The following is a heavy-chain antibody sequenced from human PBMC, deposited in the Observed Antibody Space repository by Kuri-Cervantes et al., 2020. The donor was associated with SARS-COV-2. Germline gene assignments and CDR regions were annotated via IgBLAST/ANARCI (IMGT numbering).Heavy chain of an antibody. CDR2: ISSSSSTI. J-gene: IGHJ4*02. CDR1: RFTFNTYR. CDR3: ARDALSDILTGYYPQGFDY. V-gene: IGHV3-48*01. Sequence: GESLKISCAASRFTFNTYRMNWVRQAPGKGLEWVSYISSSSSTIYYADSVKGRFTISRDNAKNSLYLQMNSLRAEDTAVYYCARDALSDILTGYYPQGFDYWGQGTLVTVSS. D-gene: IGHD3-9*01.